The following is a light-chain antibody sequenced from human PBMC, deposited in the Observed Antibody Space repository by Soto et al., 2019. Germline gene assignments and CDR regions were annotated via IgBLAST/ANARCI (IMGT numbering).Light chain of an antibody. CDR1: QTITRW. Sequence: DIQMTQSPSTLSASVGDSVTITCRASQTITRWMAWYQQNPGKAPKLLIYDASTLESGVPSRFSGSRSGTEFTLTISSLQSEDFAVYYCQQYNNWLSITFGQGTRLEI. CDR2: DAS. CDR3: QQYNNWLSIT. V-gene: IGKV1-5*01. J-gene: IGKJ5*01.